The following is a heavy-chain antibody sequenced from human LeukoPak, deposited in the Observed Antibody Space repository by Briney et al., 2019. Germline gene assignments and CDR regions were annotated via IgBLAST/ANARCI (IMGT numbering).Heavy chain of an antibody. Sequence: GGSLRLSCAASGFTFSSYSMNWVRQAPGKGLEWVSYISSSSSTIYYADSVKGRFTISRDNAKNSLYLQMNSLRAEDTAVYYCARAVAVAGIDYWSQGTLVTVSS. V-gene: IGHV3-48*04. J-gene: IGHJ4*02. D-gene: IGHD6-19*01. CDR3: ARAVAVAGIDY. CDR2: ISSSSSTI. CDR1: GFTFSSYS.